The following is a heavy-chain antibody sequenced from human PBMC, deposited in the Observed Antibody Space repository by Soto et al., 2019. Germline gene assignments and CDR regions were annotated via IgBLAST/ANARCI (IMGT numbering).Heavy chain of an antibody. CDR3: AREYCTGGSCYSYFDY. D-gene: IGHD2-15*01. Sequence: ASVKVSCKASGYTFTSYGISWVRQAPGQGLEWMGWISAYNGNTNYAQKFQGRVTMTRDTSANSAYMELRSLRSEDTAVYYCAREYCTGGSCYSYFDYWGQG. J-gene: IGHJ4*02. CDR1: GYTFTSYG. CDR2: ISAYNGNT. V-gene: IGHV1-18*01.